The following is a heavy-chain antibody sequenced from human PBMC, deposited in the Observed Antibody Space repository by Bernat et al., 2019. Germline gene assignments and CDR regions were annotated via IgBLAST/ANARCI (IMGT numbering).Heavy chain of an antibody. Sequence: QVQLQQWGAGLLKPSETLSLTCAVYGGSFSGYYWSWIRQSPGKGLEWIGEINHSGSTNYNPSLKSRVTISVDTSKNQFSLKLSSVTAADTAVYYCARRQGVYYDEWGLGNDIWGQGTMVTVSS. CDR1: GGSFSGYY. D-gene: IGHD3-3*01. V-gene: IGHV4-34*01. CDR3: ARRQGVYYDEWGLGNDI. J-gene: IGHJ3*02. CDR2: INHSGST.